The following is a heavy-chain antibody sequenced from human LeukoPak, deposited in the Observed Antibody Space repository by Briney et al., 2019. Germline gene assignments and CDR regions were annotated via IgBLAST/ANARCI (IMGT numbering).Heavy chain of an antibody. CDR3: AKDAYDFWSGYAREDY. CDR2: ISWNSGSI. V-gene: IGHV3-9*01. D-gene: IGHD3-3*01. CDR1: GFTFDDYA. Sequence: SLRLSCAASGFTFDDYAMHWVRQAPGKDLEWVSGISWNSGSIGYADSVKGRFTISRDNAKNSLYLKMNSLRAEDTALYYCAKDAYDFWSGYAREDYWGQGTLVTVSS. J-gene: IGHJ4*02.